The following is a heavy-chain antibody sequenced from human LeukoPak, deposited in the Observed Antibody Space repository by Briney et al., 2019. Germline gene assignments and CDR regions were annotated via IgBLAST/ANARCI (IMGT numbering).Heavy chain of an antibody. CDR2: ISHSGST. V-gene: IGHV4-39*01. D-gene: IGHD2-2*01. Sequence: KTSETLSLTCTISGGSISTSHYWGWIRQAPGKGLEWIGSISHSGSTYYNPSLKSRISISVDTSKNQFSLQLSSVTAADTAVYYCARQSCSSTSCYFSFGGAYEYWGQGTLVTVSS. J-gene: IGHJ4*02. CDR1: GGSISTSHY. CDR3: ARQSCSSTSCYFSFGGAYEY.